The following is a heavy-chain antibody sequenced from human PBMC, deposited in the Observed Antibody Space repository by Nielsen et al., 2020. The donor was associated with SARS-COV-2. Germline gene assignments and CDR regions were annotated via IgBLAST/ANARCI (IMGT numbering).Heavy chain of an antibody. CDR3: ARDIAADAAYFDY. V-gene: IGHV3-30-3*01. J-gene: IGHJ4*02. D-gene: IGHD6-13*01. Sequence: GGSLRLSCAASGFTFSSYAMHWVRQAPGKGLEWVAVISYDGSNKYYADSVKGRFTISRGNSKNTLYLQMNSLRAEDTAVYYCARDIAADAAYFDYWGQGTLATVSS. CDR1: GFTFSSYA. CDR2: ISYDGSNK.